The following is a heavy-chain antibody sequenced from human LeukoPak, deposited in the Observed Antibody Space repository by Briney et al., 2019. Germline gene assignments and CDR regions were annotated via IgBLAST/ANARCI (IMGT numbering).Heavy chain of an antibody. CDR1: GFTFSSYA. J-gene: IGHJ3*01. V-gene: IGHV3-23*01. CDR2: ISGSGGST. Sequence: GGSLRLSCAASGFTFSSYAMSWVRQAPGKGLEWVSAISGSGGSTYYADSVKGRFTISRDNSENTLYLQMNSLRAEDTAVYYCAKDKLSGYRTSSSCWLDAFDVWGQGTMVTVSS. D-gene: IGHD2-2*01. CDR3: AKDKLSGYRTSSSCWLDAFDV.